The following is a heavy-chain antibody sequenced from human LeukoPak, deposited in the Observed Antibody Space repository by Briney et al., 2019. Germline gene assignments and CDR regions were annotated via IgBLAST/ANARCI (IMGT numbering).Heavy chain of an antibody. V-gene: IGHV4-34*01. Sequence: SENLSLTCAVYGGSFSGFYWSWIRQSPGKGLEWIGEINHSGDTNYNPSLKSRLTISVDTSKNQFSLKLSSVTAADTAVYYCARQGRYYDILTGYYSNWFDPWGQGTLVTVSS. CDR1: GGSFSGFY. D-gene: IGHD3-9*01. J-gene: IGHJ5*02. CDR3: ARQGRYYDILTGYYSNWFDP. CDR2: INHSGDT.